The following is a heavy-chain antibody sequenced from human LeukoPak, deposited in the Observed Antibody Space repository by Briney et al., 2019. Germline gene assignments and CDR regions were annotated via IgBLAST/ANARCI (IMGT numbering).Heavy chain of an antibody. CDR3: ARINFNPDY. Sequence: SETLSLTCSFSGYSISRGYHWAWVRQPPGKGLEWIGSVHHSGATYYNPSLNSRLTISADTSKNQFSLKMDSVTAADTAVYYCARINFNPDYWGQGTLVTVSS. D-gene: IGHD1-14*01. CDR2: VHHSGAT. J-gene: IGHJ4*02. CDR1: GYSISRGYH. V-gene: IGHV4-38-2*02.